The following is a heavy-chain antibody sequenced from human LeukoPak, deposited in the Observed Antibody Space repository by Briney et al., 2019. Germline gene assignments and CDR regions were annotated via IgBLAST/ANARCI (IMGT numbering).Heavy chain of an antibody. J-gene: IGHJ5*02. CDR2: IIPIFGTA. CDR1: GGTFISYA. Sequence: SVKVSCKASGGTFISYAISWVRQAPGQGLEWMGGIIPIFGTANYAQKFQGRVTITADESTSTAYMELSSLRSEDTAVYYCARDLDYYDSSGYYSWFDPWGQGTLVTVSS. CDR3: ARDLDYYDSSGYYSWFDP. V-gene: IGHV1-69*01. D-gene: IGHD3-22*01.